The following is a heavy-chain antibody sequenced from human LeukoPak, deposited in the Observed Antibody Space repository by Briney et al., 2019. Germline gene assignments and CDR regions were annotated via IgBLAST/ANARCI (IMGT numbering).Heavy chain of an antibody. V-gene: IGHV4-30-2*01. CDR3: AREVAATPYYFDY. J-gene: IGHJ4*02. D-gene: IGHD2-15*01. CDR2: IYHSGST. CDR1: GGSISSGGYS. Sequence: SETLSLTCAVSGGSISSGGYSWRWIRQPPGKGLEWIVYIYHSGSTYYNPSLKSRVTISVDRSKNQFSLKLSSVTAADTAVYYCAREVAATPYYFDYWGQGTLVTVSS.